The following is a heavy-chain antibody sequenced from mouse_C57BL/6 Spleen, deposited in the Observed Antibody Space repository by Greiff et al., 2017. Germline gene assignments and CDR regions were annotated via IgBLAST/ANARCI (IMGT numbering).Heavy chain of an antibody. D-gene: IGHD3-2*02. J-gene: IGHJ3*01. V-gene: IGHV1-7*01. CDR2: INPSSGYT. CDR3: SRSEGDSSGTLGFFAY. CDR1: GYTFTSYW. Sequence: QVQLQQSGAELAKPGASVKLSCKASGYTFTSYWMHWVKQRPGQGLEWIGYINPSSGYTKYNQKFKDKATLTADKSSSTAYMQLSSLTYEDSAVYYCSRSEGDSSGTLGFFAYWGQGTLVTVSA.